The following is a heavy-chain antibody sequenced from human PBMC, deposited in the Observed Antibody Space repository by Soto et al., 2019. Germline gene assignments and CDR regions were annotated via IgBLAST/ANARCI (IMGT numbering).Heavy chain of an antibody. J-gene: IGHJ6*02. V-gene: IGHV1-46*01. CDR2: INPSGGST. CDR3: AREYQLLSGLYGMDV. Sequence: GASVKVSCKASGYTFTSYYMHWVRQAPGQGLEWMGIINPSGGSTSYAQKFQGRVTMTRDTSTSTVYMELSSLRSEDTAVYYCAREYQLLSGLYGMDVWGQGTTVTVSS. D-gene: IGHD2-2*01. CDR1: GYTFTSYY.